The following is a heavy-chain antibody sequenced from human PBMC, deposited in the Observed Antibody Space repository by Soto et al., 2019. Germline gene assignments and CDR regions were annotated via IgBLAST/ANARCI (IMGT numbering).Heavy chain of an antibody. D-gene: IGHD3-3*01. CDR3: ARDHHYDFWSGENYYYGMDV. V-gene: IGHV1-2*04. CDR1: GYTFTSYY. CDR2: INPNSGGT. Sequence: ASVKVSCKASGYTFTSYYMHWVRQAPGQGLEWMGWINPNSGGTNYAQKFQGWVTMTRDTSISTAYMELSRLRSDDTAVYYCARDHHYDFWSGENYYYGMDVWGQGTTVTVSS. J-gene: IGHJ6*02.